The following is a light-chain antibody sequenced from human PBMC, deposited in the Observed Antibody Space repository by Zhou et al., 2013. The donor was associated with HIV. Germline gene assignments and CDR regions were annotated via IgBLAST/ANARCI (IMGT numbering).Light chain of an antibody. Sequence: QSALTQPASVSGSPGQSITISCTGTNSDIGYYNYVSWYQQHPGKAPRVMIYDVSGRPSGVSNRFSGSKSGNTASLTISGLQAEDEADYYCSSYTSSDSVVFGGGTKLTVL. V-gene: IGLV2-14*03. CDR3: SSYTSSDSVV. CDR1: NSDIGYYNY. J-gene: IGLJ2*01. CDR2: DVS.